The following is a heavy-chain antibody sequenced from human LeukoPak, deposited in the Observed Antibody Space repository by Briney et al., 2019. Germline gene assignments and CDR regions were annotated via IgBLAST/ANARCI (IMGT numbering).Heavy chain of an antibody. CDR2: IIPIFGTA. D-gene: IGHD2-2*02. J-gene: IGHJ4*02. CDR3: ARDSHDYTSS. Sequence: ASVKVSCKASGGTFSSYANSWVRQAPGQGLEWMGGIIPIFGTANYAQKFQGRVTITADESTSTAYMELSSLRSEDTAVYYCARDSHDYTSSWGQGTLVTVSS. V-gene: IGHV1-69*13. CDR1: GGTFSSYA.